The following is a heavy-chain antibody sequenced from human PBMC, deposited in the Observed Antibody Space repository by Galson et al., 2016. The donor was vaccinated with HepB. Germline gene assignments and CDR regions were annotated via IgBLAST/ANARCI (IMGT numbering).Heavy chain of an antibody. Sequence: SVKVSCKASGGSFGVYSVSWLRQAPGQGLEWLGGIMPMLNTATYAPRVQDRVTVTADTSSNTAYMELTSLRSDDTAVYFCARAGIAALVYWFDPWGQGTLVTVSS. D-gene: IGHD6-25*01. CDR1: GGSFGVYS. J-gene: IGHJ5*02. V-gene: IGHV1-69*10. CDR3: ARAGIAALVYWFDP. CDR2: IMPMLNTA.